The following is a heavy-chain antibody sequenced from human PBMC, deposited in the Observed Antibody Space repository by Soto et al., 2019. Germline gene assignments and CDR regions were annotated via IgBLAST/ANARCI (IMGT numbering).Heavy chain of an antibody. J-gene: IGHJ4*02. D-gene: IGHD4-17*01. CDR3: TRGPRNGTADDYSRYLDY. CDR1: GGSVSSGGYY. Sequence: QVQLQESGAGLVKPSLTLSLTCTVSGGSVSSGGYYWSWIRQHPGKGLEWIGYIYHSGNTYLNPSLKTRVSRSVDTSKNSLAPKLRSLTAAPTPVYYCTRGPRNGTADDYSRYLDYWGQGTLVSVSS. CDR2: IYHSGNT. V-gene: IGHV4-31*03.